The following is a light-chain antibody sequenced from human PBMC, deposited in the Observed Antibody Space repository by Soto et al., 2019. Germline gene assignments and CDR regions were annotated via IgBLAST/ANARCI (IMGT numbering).Light chain of an antibody. CDR2: EVN. CDR3: SSYVSLITLV. V-gene: IGLV2-14*01. J-gene: IGLJ1*01. CDR1: SSDVGTYNY. Sequence: QSVLTQPASVSGSPGQSITISCTGTSSDVGTYNYVSWYQHYPGKAPKLIIYEVNNRPSGVSNRFSASKSGNTASLTISGLQAEDEAHYYCSSYVSLITLVFVTGTKLTVL.